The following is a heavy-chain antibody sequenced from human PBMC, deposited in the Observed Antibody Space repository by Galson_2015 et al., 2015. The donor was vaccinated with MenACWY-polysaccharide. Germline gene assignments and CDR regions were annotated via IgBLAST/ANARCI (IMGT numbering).Heavy chain of an antibody. CDR3: TKAGAKYCRGSSCYFNWFDP. Sequence: LILSCAASGFSFSTYWMHWVRHAPGKGLVWVSRINADGSATDYADSVRGRFTISRDDAKNTLYLEMNSLRAEDTAVYYCTKAGAKYCRGSSCYFNWFDPWGQGTLVTVSS. D-gene: IGHD2-15*01. V-gene: IGHV3-74*01. CDR2: INADGSAT. CDR1: GFSFSTYW. J-gene: IGHJ5*02.